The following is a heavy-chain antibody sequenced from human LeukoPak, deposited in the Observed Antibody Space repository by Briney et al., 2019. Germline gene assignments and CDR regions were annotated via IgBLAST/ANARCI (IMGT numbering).Heavy chain of an antibody. CDR2: ISHSGTT. J-gene: IGHJ3*02. D-gene: IGHD3-10*01. CDR3: ASPMTFAVRGVAGIDAFDI. V-gene: IGHV4-30-2*01. CDR1: GVSISSAGYY. Sequence: IPSETLSLTCTVSGVSISSAGYYWTWVRQPPGKGLEWIGYISHSGTTYYNPSLRSGVTISVDESKNQFSLRLSYMTAADTAVYYCASPMTFAVRGVAGIDAFDIWGQGTMVTVSS.